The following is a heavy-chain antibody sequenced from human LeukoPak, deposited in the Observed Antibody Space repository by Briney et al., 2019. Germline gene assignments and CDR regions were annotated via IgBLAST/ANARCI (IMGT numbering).Heavy chain of an antibody. CDR3: VRQSRIVARSGDDAFDI. V-gene: IGHV1-2*02. D-gene: IGHD6-6*01. J-gene: IGHJ3*02. CDR1: GYTFTGYY. CDR2: INPNSGDT. Sequence: ASVKVSCKASGYTFTGYYMHWVRQAPGQGLEWMGWINPNSGDTNYAQKLQGRVIMTTDTSTSTAYMELRSLRSDDTAVYYCVRQSRIVARSGDDAFDIWGQGTMVTVSS.